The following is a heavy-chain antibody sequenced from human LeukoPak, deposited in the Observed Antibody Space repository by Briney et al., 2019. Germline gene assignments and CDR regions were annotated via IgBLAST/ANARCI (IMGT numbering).Heavy chain of an antibody. CDR1: GYTFTSYY. Sequence: SVKVSCKASGYTFTSYYMHWVRQAPGQGLEWMGGIIPIFGTANYAQKFQGRVTITADESTSTAYMELSSLRSEDTAVYYCASGGIAAAGEVGYFDYWGQGTLVTVSS. CDR3: ASGGIAAAGEVGYFDY. V-gene: IGHV1-69*13. D-gene: IGHD6-13*01. CDR2: IIPIFGTA. J-gene: IGHJ4*02.